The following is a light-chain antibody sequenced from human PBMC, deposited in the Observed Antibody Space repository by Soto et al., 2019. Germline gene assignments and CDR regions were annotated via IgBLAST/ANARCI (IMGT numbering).Light chain of an antibody. Sequence: EMVLTQSPGTLSLSPGERATLSCRASQSLSSSYLAWYQQKPGQAPRLLIYDASSRATGIPDRFSGSGSGTDFTLTISRLEAEDFAVYYCQQYSNLTYTFGQGTKLEIK. CDR1: QSLSSSY. CDR3: QQYSNLTYT. CDR2: DAS. V-gene: IGKV3-20*01. J-gene: IGKJ2*01.